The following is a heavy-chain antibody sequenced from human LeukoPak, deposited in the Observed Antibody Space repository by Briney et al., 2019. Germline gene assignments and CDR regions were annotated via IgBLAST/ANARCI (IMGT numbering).Heavy chain of an antibody. CDR3: ARIRGLPIAARPGTGFDY. Sequence: GASVKVSCKASGYTFTDYNMHWVRQAPGQGLEWMGWINPNSGGTNYAQKFQGRVTMTRDTSISTAYMELSRLRSDDTAVYYCARIRGLPIAARPGTGFDYWGQGTLVTVSS. D-gene: IGHD6-6*01. V-gene: IGHV1-2*02. J-gene: IGHJ4*02. CDR2: INPNSGGT. CDR1: GYTFTDYN.